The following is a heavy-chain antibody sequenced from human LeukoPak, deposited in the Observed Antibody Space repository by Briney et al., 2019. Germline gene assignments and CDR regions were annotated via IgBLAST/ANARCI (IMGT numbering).Heavy chain of an antibody. CDR1: GGSISSSSYY. D-gene: IGHD4-17*01. J-gene: IGHJ5*02. V-gene: IGHV4-61*01. CDR2: IYYSGST. CDR3: ARDYGDFTGTGWFDP. Sequence: SETLSLTCTVSGGSISSSSYYWGWIRQPPGKGLEWIGYIYYSGSTNYNPSLKSRVTISVDTSKNQFSLKLSSVTAADTAVYYCARDYGDFTGTGWFDPWGQGTLVTVSS.